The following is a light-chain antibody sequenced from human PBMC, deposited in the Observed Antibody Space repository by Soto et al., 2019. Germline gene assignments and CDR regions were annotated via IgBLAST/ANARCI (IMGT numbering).Light chain of an antibody. CDR1: TSNIGINT. CDR2: GNT. J-gene: IGLJ1*01. V-gene: IGLV1-44*01. Sequence: QSVLTQSPSASGPPGQRVTISCSGSTSNIGINTVNWYQQLPGTAPKLLIYGNTQRPLGVPVRFTGSKSGTSASLAISGLQSEDEAEYYCATWDGSLYVFGSGTKLTVL. CDR3: ATWDGSLYV.